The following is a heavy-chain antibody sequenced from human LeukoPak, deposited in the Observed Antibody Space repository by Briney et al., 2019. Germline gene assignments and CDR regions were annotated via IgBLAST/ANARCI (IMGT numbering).Heavy chain of an antibody. CDR1: GFIFNSFW. D-gene: IGHD3-10*01. CDR3: ARDFPGIGRGTFDF. V-gene: IGHV3-7*03. Sequence: PGGPLRLSCAASGFIFNSFWMNWVRLTPGKGREWVAKINQDGSDMYYVDSVKGRFFVSRDNTRNLVYLQMNSLRVDDTAVYYCARDFPGIGRGTFDFWGQGTIITVSS. CDR2: INQDGSDM. J-gene: IGHJ3*01.